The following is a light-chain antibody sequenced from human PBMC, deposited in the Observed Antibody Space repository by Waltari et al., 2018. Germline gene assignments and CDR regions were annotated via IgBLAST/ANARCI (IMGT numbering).Light chain of an antibody. CDR1: SSDVGRYIL. V-gene: IGLV2-23*02. J-gene: IGLJ3*02. CDR3: CSYAGGSAWV. CDR2: EVS. Sequence: QSALTQPASVSGSPGQSITIPGTGTSSDVGRYILVSWYQQPPGKAPKLMIYEVSKRPSGVSNRFSGSKSGNTASLTISGLQAEDEADYYCCSYAGGSAWVFGGGTKLTVL.